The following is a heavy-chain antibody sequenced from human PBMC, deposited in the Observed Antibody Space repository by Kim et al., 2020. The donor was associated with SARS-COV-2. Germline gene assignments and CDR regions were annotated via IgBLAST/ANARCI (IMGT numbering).Heavy chain of an antibody. Sequence: ASVKVSCKASGYTFTSYYMHWVRQAPGQGLEWMGIINPSGGSTSYAQKFQGRVTMTRDTSTSTVYMELSSLRSEDTAVYYCARDYFITMVRGGDYYYGMDVWGQGTTVTVSS. V-gene: IGHV1-46*01. CDR3: ARDYFITMVRGGDYYYGMDV. CDR2: INPSGGST. CDR1: GYTFTSYY. J-gene: IGHJ6*02. D-gene: IGHD3-10*01.